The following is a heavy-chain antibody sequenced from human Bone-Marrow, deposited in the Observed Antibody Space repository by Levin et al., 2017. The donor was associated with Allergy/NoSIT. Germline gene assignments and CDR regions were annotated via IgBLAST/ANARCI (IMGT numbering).Heavy chain of an antibody. V-gene: IGHV4-31*03. CDR2: ILYTGST. Sequence: SQTLSLTCSVSGGSISSGSYYWAWIRQHPGRGLEWIGYILYTGSTYYNPSLKSRVTISVDTSENQFSLRLSSVTAADTAVYYCALGAPKYYFDSWGQGTLVTVSS. CDR1: GGSISSGSYY. CDR3: ALGAPKYYFDS. J-gene: IGHJ4*02. D-gene: IGHD3-16*01.